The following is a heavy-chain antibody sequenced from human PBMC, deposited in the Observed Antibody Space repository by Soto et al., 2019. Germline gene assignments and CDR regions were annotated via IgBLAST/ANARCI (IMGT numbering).Heavy chain of an antibody. CDR3: ARSWVTGKGGMDV. CDR1: GYTFTSYG. CDR2: INGYTGNT. D-gene: IGHD3-16*01. V-gene: IGHV1-18*01. J-gene: IGHJ6*02. Sequence: ASVKVSCKASGYTFTSYGFSWVRQAPGQGLEWMGWINGYTGNTRYAQKFQGRVTMTTDTSTSTAYMELWTLISDDTAVYYCARSWVTGKGGMDVWGQGTTVTV.